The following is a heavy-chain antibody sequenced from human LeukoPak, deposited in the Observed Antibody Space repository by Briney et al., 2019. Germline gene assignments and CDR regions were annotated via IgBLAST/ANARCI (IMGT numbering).Heavy chain of an antibody. CDR3: MRSVGSTNWYAY. CDR2: INPNSGGT. CDR1: GYTFTGYY. Sequence: ASVKVSCKASGYTFTGYYMHWVRQAPGQGLEWMGWINPNSGGTNYAQKFQDRVTMTRDTSISTAYMELSRLRSDDTAVYYCMRSVGSTNWYAYWGQGTHVIVSS. J-gene: IGHJ5*01. V-gene: IGHV1-2*02. D-gene: IGHD1-26*01.